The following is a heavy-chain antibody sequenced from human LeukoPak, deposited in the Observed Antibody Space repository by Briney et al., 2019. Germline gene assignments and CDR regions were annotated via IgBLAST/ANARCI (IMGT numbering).Heavy chain of an antibody. CDR2: ISFDGSKD. J-gene: IGHJ4*02. CDR1: TFTFSSYA. V-gene: IGHV3-30-3*01. Sequence: GGSLRLSCATSTFTFSSYAMHWVRQAPGKGLEWVAVISFDGSKDYFADSVKGRFTISRDNSKNTLYLQMNSLRAEDTAVYYCAKASIPDWGGYYQGFDYWGQGTLVTVSS. D-gene: IGHD3-3*01. CDR3: AKASIPDWGGYYQGFDY.